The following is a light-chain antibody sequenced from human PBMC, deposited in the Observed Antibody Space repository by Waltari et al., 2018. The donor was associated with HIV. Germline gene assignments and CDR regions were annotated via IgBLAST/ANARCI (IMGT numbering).Light chain of an antibody. Sequence: QSVLTQPPSASGTPGQRVTISCSGSSSNIRSNTVSWYQQLPGTAPKLLIYSNGQRPAGVPDLFSGAKSGTSASLAISGLQSEDEADYYCAAWDDSLNGWVVGGGTKLTVL. CDR1: SSNIRSNT. CDR2: SNG. CDR3: AAWDDSLNGWV. J-gene: IGLJ3*02. V-gene: IGLV1-44*01.